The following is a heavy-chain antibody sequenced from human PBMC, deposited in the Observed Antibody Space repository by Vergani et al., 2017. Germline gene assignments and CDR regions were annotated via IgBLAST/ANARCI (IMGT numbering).Heavy chain of an antibody. Sequence: QVQLVQSGAEVKKPGASVKVSCKASGYTFTSYGISWVRQAPGQGLEWMGWISAYNGNTNYAQKFQGRVTITADESTSTAYMALSSLRSEDTAVYYCAGEYYDYVWGSYSFDYWGQGTLVTVSS. CDR1: GYTFTSYG. CDR3: AGEYYDYVWGSYSFDY. J-gene: IGHJ4*02. D-gene: IGHD3-16*01. V-gene: IGHV1-18*01. CDR2: ISAYNGNT.